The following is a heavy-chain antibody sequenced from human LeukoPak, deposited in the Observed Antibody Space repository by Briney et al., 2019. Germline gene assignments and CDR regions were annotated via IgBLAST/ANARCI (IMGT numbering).Heavy chain of an antibody. CDR2: IRSKANSYAT. CDR3: TRLGVRGVINDAFVI. D-gene: IGHD3-10*01. CDR1: GFTFSGSA. J-gene: IGHJ3*02. Sequence: GGSLRLSCAASGFTFSGSAMHWVRQASGKGLEWVGRIRSKANSYATAYAASVKGRFTISRDDSKNTAYLQMNSLKTEDTAVYYCTRLGVRGVINDAFVIWGQGTMVTVSS. V-gene: IGHV3-73*01.